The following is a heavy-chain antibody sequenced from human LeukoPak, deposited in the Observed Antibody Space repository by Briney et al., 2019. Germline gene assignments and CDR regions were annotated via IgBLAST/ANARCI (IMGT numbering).Heavy chain of an antibody. J-gene: IGHJ4*02. Sequence: PGGSLRLSCAVSGFTFSSYWMHWVRQAPGKGLVWVSRINSDGSRTPYADSGKGGVTISRDNTKDTLYLQMNGLSAEDTAVYYCARAPVDWNDDPLPSYFDYWGQGTLVTVSS. CDR1: GFTFSSYW. CDR3: ARAPVDWNDDPLPSYFDY. CDR2: INSDGSRT. V-gene: IGHV3-74*01. D-gene: IGHD1-1*01.